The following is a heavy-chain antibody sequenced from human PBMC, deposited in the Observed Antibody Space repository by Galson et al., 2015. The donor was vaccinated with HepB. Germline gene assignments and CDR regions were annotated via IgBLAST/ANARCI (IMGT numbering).Heavy chain of an antibody. CDR1: GFNFNSYA. Sequence: SLRLSCAASGFNFNSYAMTWVRQAPGKGLEWVSTISSGGDGTYYADSVKGRFPISRDNYKNTLYLQLNSLKVDDTATYFCAKVAILGVGSYYFDYLGRGTLVTVSS. D-gene: IGHD3-3*01. J-gene: IGHJ4*02. CDR2: ISSGGDGT. CDR3: AKVAILGVGSYYFDY. V-gene: IGHV3-23*01.